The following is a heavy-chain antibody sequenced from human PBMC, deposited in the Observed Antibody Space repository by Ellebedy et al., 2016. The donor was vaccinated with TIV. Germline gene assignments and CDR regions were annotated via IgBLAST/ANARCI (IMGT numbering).Heavy chain of an antibody. CDR1: GFTFSSYE. J-gene: IGHJ3*02. CDR3: ARDLSGTDTFDI. Sequence: PGGSLRLSCAASGFTFSSYEMNWVRQAPGKGLEWVSYICSGGSTIYYADSVKGRFTISRDNAKNSLYLQMNSLRAEDTAVYYCARDLSGTDTFDIWGQGTMVTVSS. CDR2: ICSGGSTI. V-gene: IGHV3-48*03. D-gene: IGHD3-10*01.